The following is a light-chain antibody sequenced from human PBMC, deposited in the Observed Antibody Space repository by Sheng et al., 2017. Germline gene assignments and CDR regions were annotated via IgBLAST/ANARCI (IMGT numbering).Light chain of an antibody. Sequence: EIVMTQSPATLSVSPGERATLSCRASQSVSSNLAWYQQMPGQAPRLLIYGASTRATGIPARFSGSGSGTEFTLTISSLQSEDFAVYYCQQYNNWPPFTFGPGTKVDSK. CDR2: GAS. CDR3: QQYNNWPPFT. CDR1: QSVSSN. V-gene: IGKV3-15*01. J-gene: IGKJ3*01.